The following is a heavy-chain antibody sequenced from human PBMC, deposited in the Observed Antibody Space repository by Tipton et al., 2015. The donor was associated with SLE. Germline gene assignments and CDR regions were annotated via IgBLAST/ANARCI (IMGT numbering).Heavy chain of an antibody. CDR2: SNDSGKT. CDR3: ARHEETAAPFDY. Sequence: TLSLTCAVYGGSFSGYYWSWIRQSPGKGLECIGESNDSGKTNYNPALESRATISVDTSRSQFSLKLSSVTAADTAVYYCARHEETAAPFDYWGQGTLVTVSS. J-gene: IGHJ4*02. CDR1: GGSFSGYY. D-gene: IGHD6-13*01. V-gene: IGHV4-34*01.